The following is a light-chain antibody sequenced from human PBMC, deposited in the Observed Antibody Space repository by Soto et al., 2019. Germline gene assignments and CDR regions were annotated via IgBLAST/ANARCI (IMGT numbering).Light chain of an antibody. V-gene: IGKV3-20*01. J-gene: IGKJ5*01. CDR3: QQYGSSAPIT. CDR2: GAS. CDR1: QSVSNN. Sequence: EIVMTQSPATLSVSPGERATLSCRASQSVSNNLAWYQQKPGQAPRLLIYGASIRATGIPDRFSGSGSGTDFTLTISRLEPEDFALYFCQQYGSSAPITFGQGTRLEIK.